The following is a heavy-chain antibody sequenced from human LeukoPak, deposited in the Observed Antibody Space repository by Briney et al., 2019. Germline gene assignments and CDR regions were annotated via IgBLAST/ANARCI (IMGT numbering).Heavy chain of an antibody. Sequence: PSETLSLTCTVSGGSISSYYWSWIRQPPGKGVEWLGYIYNSGRTNYNPSLKSRVTISVDTSKNQFSLKLSSVTAADTAVYYCARSAEDYYFYYMDVWGKGTTVTVSS. V-gene: IGHV4-59*01. D-gene: IGHD6-25*01. CDR2: IYNSGRT. CDR3: ARSAEDYYFYYMDV. CDR1: GGSISSYY. J-gene: IGHJ6*03.